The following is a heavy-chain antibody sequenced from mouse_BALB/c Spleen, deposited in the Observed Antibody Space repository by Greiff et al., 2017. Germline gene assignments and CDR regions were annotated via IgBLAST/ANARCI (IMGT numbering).Heavy chain of an antibody. V-gene: IGHV5-4*02. CDR1: GFTFSDYY. Sequence: EVQLQESGGGLVKPGGSLKLSCAASGFTFSDYYMYWVRQTPEKRLEWVATISDGGSYTYYPDSVKGRFTISRDNAKNNLYLQMSSLKSEDTAMYYCARDRNYLYYAMDYWGQGTSVTVSS. D-gene: IGHD2-1*01. CDR3: ARDRNYLYYAMDY. J-gene: IGHJ4*01. CDR2: ISDGGSYT.